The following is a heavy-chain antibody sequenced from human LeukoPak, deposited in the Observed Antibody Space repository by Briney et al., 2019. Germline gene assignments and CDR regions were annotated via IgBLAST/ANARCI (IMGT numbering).Heavy chain of an antibody. V-gene: IGHV3-23*01. Sequence: PGGSLRLSCAASGFTFSSYAMSWVRQAPGKGLEWVSAISGSGGSTYYADSVKGRFTISRDNSKNTLYLQMNGLRAEHTAVYYCANDPSYDFWSGYYTAGYYYMDVWGKGTTVTVSS. CDR2: ISGSGGST. CDR1: GFTFSSYA. CDR3: ANDPSYDFWSGYYTAGYYYMDV. D-gene: IGHD3-3*01. J-gene: IGHJ6*03.